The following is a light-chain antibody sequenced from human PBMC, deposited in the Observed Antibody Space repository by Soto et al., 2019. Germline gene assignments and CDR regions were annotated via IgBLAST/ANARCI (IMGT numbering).Light chain of an antibody. V-gene: IGLV1-51*01. Sequence: QSVLTQPPSVSAAPGQKVVISCSGSSSNIGDNFVSWYKHLPGTAPKLLIYDNNKRPSGIPDRFSGSKSGTSAALDITGLQTGDEADYYCGTWDTSLNAGVFGGGTKVTVL. CDR1: SSNIGDNF. CDR2: DNN. CDR3: GTWDTSLNAGV. J-gene: IGLJ2*01.